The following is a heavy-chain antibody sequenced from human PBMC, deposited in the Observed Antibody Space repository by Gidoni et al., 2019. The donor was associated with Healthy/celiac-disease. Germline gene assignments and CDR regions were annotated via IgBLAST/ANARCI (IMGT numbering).Heavy chain of an antibody. CDR1: GFSLSTSGMC. V-gene: IGHV2-70*01. CDR3: AREVWASRGYYYYGMDV. D-gene: IGHD3-10*01. CDR2: IDWDDDK. J-gene: IGHJ6*02. Sequence: QVTLRESGPALVKPTQTLTLTCPFSGFSLSTSGMCVSWIRQPPGKALEWLALIDWDDDKYYSTSLKTRLTISKDTSKNQVVLTMTNMDPVDTATYYCAREVWASRGYYYYGMDVWGQGTTVTVSS.